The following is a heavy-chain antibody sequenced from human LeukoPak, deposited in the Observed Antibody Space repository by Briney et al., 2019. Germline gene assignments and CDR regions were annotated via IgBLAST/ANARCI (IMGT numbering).Heavy chain of an antibody. V-gene: IGHV1-24*01. CDR2: FDPEGGET. CDR1: GYTLTELS. J-gene: IGHJ6*02. CDR3: ATGGDYGYYYYYYGMDV. Sequence: ASVKVSCKVSGYTLTELSMHWVRQAPGKGLEWMGGFDPEGGETIYAQKFQGRVTMTEDTSTDTAYMELSSLRSEDTAVYYCATGGDYGYYYYYYGMDVWGQGTTVTVSS. D-gene: IGHD4-17*01.